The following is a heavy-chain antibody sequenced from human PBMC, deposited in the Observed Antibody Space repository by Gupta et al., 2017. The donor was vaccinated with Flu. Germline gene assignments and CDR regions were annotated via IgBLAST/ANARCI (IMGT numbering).Heavy chain of an antibody. V-gene: IGHV3-7*01. CDR3: ARDANFYTNDLYYDAFDV. CDR1: FSNYW. D-gene: IGHD2-8*01. CDR2: IRKDESKK. Sequence: FSNYWMTWVRQAPGKGLEWVANIRKDESKKYYVDSVEGRFTISRDNVRNSLYLQMNSLRAEDTAVYYCARDANFYTNDLYYDAFDVWGQGTLVTVSS. J-gene: IGHJ3*01.